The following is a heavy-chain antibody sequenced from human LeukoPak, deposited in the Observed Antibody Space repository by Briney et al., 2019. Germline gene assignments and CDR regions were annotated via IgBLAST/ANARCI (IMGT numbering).Heavy chain of an antibody. J-gene: IGHJ2*01. CDR1: GFTFSDYY. CDR2: ISSSGSTI. D-gene: IGHD3-22*01. CDR3: AQLSSGYYGGWYFDL. V-gene: IGHV3-11*01. Sequence: GRSLRLSCAASGFTFSDYYMSWIRQAPGKGLEWVSYISSSGSTIYYADSVKGRFTISRDNAKNSLYLQMNSLRAEDTAVYYCAQLSSGYYGGWYFDLWGRGTLVTVSS.